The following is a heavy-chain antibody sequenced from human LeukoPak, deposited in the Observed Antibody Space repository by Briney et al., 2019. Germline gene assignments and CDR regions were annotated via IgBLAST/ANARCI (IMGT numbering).Heavy chain of an antibody. J-gene: IGHJ6*03. CDR1: GYSISSGYY. Sequence: SETLSLTCAVSGYSISSGYYWGWIRQPPGKGLEWIVSFYHGGSTYYNPSLRSLVTLSVDTSKTQFSLKLRSVTAADTAVYYCAREISGPLPYAIYNHYYYMDVWGKGTTVTVSS. CDR2: FYHGGST. V-gene: IGHV4-38-2*02. CDR3: AREISGPLPYAIYNHYYYMDV. D-gene: IGHD2-8*01.